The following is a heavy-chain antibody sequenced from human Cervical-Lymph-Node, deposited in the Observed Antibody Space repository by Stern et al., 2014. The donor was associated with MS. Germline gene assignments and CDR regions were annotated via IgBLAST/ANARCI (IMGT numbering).Heavy chain of an antibody. J-gene: IGHJ4*02. CDR2: IVPDDSDT. CDR1: GYSFTSYW. CDR3: ARIAVAGSFDY. D-gene: IGHD6-19*01. Sequence: EVQLVQSGAEVKKVGEALKISCKTSGYSFTSYWFAWVRQMPGKGLEWRGIIVPDDSDTRYSPSFQGQVSISADKSSSTAYLQWSSLKASDTATYYCARIAVAGSFDYWGQGAPVTVSS. V-gene: IGHV5-51*01.